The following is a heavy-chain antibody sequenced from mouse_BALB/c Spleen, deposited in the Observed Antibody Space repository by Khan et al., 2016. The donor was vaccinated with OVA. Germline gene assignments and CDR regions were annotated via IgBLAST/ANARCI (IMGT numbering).Heavy chain of an antibody. Sequence: EVELVESGGGLVKPGGSLKLSCAASGFTFSNYAMSWVRQTPEKRPEWVATISSGGSYTYYPDSVQGRFTISRDNAKNTLYLQMSSLRSEDTAIYYCARELFATVVGTHFDYWGQGTMVTVSA. CDR1: GFTFSNYA. D-gene: IGHD1-1*01. V-gene: IGHV5-9-3*01. CDR2: ISSGGSYT. J-gene: IGHJ3*01. CDR3: ARELFATVVGTHFDY.